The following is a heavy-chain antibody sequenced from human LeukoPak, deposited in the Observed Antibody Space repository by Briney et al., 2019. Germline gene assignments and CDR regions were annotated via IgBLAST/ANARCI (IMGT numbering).Heavy chain of an antibody. CDR1: GGSISRDNYY. CDR2: IYTSGST. D-gene: IGHD1-20*01. J-gene: IGHJ4*02. V-gene: IGHV4-61*02. Sequence: SETLSLTCTVSGGSISRDNYYWRWLRQPAGKGLEWLGRIYTSGSTNYNPSLKSRVTISVDTSKNQFSLKLNSVTAADTAVYYCARSNNWNDGLDYWGRGTLVTVSS. CDR3: ARSNNWNDGLDY.